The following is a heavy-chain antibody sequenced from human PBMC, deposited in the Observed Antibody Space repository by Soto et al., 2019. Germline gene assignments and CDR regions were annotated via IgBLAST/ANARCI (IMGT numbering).Heavy chain of an antibody. CDR3: ARGYYYDSSGYLALAPYYYSGMDV. Sequence: ASVKVSCKASGGTFSSYAISWVRQAPGQGLEWMGGIIPIFGTANYAQKFQGRVTITADESTSTAYMELSSLRSEDTAVYYCARGYYYDSSGYLALAPYYYSGMDVWGQGTTVTVSS. J-gene: IGHJ6*02. CDR2: IIPIFGTA. D-gene: IGHD3-22*01. CDR1: GGTFSSYA. V-gene: IGHV1-69*13.